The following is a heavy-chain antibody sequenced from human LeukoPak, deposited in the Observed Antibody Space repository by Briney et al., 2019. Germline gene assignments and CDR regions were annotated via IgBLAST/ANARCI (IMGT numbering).Heavy chain of an antibody. J-gene: IGHJ4*02. CDR2: ISSSSSYI. D-gene: IGHD2-15*01. Sequence: GGSLRLSCAASGFTFSSYSMNWVRQAPGKGLEGVSSISSSSSYIYYADSVKGRFTISRDNAKNSLYLQMNSLRDEDTAVYYCARERVYCSGGSCYGGGANNWGQGALVTVSS. V-gene: IGHV3-21*01. CDR1: GFTFSSYS. CDR3: ARERVYCSGGSCYGGGANN.